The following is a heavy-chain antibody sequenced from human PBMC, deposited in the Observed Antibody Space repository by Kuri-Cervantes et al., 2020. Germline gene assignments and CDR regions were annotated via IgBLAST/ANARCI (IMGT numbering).Heavy chain of an antibody. D-gene: IGHD2-15*01. V-gene: IGHV1-69*05. CDR3: ARRLGYCSGGSCYYMDV. CDR1: GGTFSSYA. CDR2: IIPIFGTA. Sequence: SVKVSCKASGGTFSSYAISWVRQAPGQGLEWMGGIIPIFGTANYAQKFQGRVTISTDESTGTAYMELSSLRSEDTAVYYCARRLGYCSGGSCYYMDVWGKGTTVTVSS. J-gene: IGHJ6*03.